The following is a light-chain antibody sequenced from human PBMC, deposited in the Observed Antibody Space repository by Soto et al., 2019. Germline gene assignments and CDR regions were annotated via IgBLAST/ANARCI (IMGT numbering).Light chain of an antibody. J-gene: IGKJ1*01. CDR1: QAISNY. CDR2: ATS. CDR3: QKYNSVPWT. V-gene: IGKV1-27*01. Sequence: DIQMTQSPSSLSASAGDRVTITCWASQAISNYLAWYQQKPGKVPKLLIYATSSLQSGVPSRFSGSGSGTDFILTISSLQPEDVATYYCQKYNSVPWTFGQGTKVEIK.